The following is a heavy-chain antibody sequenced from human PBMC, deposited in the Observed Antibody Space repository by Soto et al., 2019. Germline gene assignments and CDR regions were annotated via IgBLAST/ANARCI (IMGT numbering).Heavy chain of an antibody. V-gene: IGHV4-61*01. CDR1: GGSVSSGSYY. D-gene: IGHD3-22*01. CDR3: ARDFLPYDSSGSYRPNQSQA. Sequence: SETLSLTCTVSGGSVSSGSYYWSWIRQPPGKGLEWIGYIYYSGSTNYNPSLKSRVTISVDTSKNQFSLKLSSVTAADTAVYYCARDFLPYDSSGSYRPNQSQAWGQGTLVTVSS. J-gene: IGHJ5*02. CDR2: IYYSGST.